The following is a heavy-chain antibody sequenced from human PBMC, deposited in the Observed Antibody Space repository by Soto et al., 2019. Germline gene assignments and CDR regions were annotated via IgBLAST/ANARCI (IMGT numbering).Heavy chain of an antibody. CDR3: ASGGYQLLYYYYYGMDV. D-gene: IGHD2-2*01. V-gene: IGHV4-34*01. CDR2: INHSGST. J-gene: IGHJ6*02. Sequence: PLETLSLTCAVYGGSFSGYYWSWIRQPPGKGLEWIGEINHSGSTNYNPSLKSRVTISVDTSKNQFSLKLSSVTAADTAVYYCASGGYQLLYYYYYGMDVWGQGTTVTVSS. CDR1: GGSFSGYY.